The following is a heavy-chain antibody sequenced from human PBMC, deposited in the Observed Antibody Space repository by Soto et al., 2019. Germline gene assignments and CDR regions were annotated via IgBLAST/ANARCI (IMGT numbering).Heavy chain of an antibody. Sequence: ASVKVSCKASGYTFTSYAIHWVRQAPGQRLEWMGWINAGNGNTKYSQKFQGRVTITTDTSASTAYMELSSLRSEDTAVYYCARDIAVAANWFDPWGQGTQVTVSS. V-gene: IGHV1-3*01. J-gene: IGHJ5*02. CDR3: ARDIAVAANWFDP. D-gene: IGHD6-19*01. CDR2: INAGNGNT. CDR1: GYTFTSYA.